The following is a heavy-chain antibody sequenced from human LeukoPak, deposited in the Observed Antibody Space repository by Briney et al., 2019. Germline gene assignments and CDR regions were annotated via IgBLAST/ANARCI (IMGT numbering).Heavy chain of an antibody. D-gene: IGHD2-21*02. CDR2: IYYSGST. CDR3: ARHECAGDCHHIGDYYYYYGMDV. Sequence: SETLSLTCSVSGGSISSTRYYWGWIRQPPGKGLEWIGSIYYSGSTYYNPSLKSRVTISVDTSKNQFSLKLSSVTAADTAVYYCARHECAGDCHHIGDYYYYYGMDVWGQGTTVTVSS. CDR1: GGSISSTRYY. V-gene: IGHV4-39*01. J-gene: IGHJ6*02.